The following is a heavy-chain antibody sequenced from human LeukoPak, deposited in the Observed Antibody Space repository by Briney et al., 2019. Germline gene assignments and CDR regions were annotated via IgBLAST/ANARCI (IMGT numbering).Heavy chain of an antibody. Sequence: GGSLRLSCAASGFTFSSYAMSCVRQAPGKGLEWVSAISGSGGSTYYADSVKGRFTISRDNSKNTLYLQMNSLRAEDTAVYYCAKDPSWELGGDFDYWGQGTLVTVSS. CDR2: ISGSGGST. V-gene: IGHV3-23*01. CDR1: GFTFSSYA. CDR3: AKDPSWELGGDFDY. J-gene: IGHJ4*02. D-gene: IGHD1-26*01.